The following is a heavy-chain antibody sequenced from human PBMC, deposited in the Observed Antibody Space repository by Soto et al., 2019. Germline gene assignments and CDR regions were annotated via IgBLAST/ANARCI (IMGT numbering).Heavy chain of an antibody. CDR1: GFTFSSYW. Sequence: PGGSLRLSCADSGFTFSSYWMSWVRQAPGKGPEWVANIKQDGSEKYYVDSVKGRFTISRDNAKNSLYLQMNSLRAEDTAVYYCAREDYGDYSHYYYGMDVWGQGTTVTVSS. CDR3: AREDYGDYSHYYYGMDV. D-gene: IGHD4-17*01. V-gene: IGHV3-7*01. CDR2: IKQDGSEK. J-gene: IGHJ6*02.